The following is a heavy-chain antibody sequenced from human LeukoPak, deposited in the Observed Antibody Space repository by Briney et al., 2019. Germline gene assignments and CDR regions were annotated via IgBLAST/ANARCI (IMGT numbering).Heavy chain of an antibody. Sequence: ASVRVSCKASGYIFTTYGISWVRQAPGQGLEWMGWISTNKGNTYYAQRLQGRVTMTADTSTSTAYMEPRSLRSDDTAIYYCVRDIQWRFDPWGQGTLVTVSS. CDR3: VRDIQWRFDP. J-gene: IGHJ5*02. D-gene: IGHD2-8*01. CDR1: GYIFTTYG. V-gene: IGHV1-18*01. CDR2: ISTNKGNT.